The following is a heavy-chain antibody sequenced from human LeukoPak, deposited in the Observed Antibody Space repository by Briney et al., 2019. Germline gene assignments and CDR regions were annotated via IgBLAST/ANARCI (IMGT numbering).Heavy chain of an antibody. CDR2: INTGNGNT. Sequence: GASVKVSCKASGYTFTSYAMHWVRQAPGQRLEWMGWINTGNGNTKYSQKFQGRVTITRDTSTSTVYMELSSLRSEDTAVYCCARQQGLQNLNFDYWGQGTLVTVSS. D-gene: IGHD4-11*01. V-gene: IGHV1-3*04. CDR1: GYTFTSYA. CDR3: ARQQGLQNLNFDY. J-gene: IGHJ4*02.